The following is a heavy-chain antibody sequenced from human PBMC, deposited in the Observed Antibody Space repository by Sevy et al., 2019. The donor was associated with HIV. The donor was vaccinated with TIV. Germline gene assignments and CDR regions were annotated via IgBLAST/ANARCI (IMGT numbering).Heavy chain of an antibody. D-gene: IGHD4-17*01. Sequence: GGSLRLSCAASGFTFSSYAMHWVRQAPGKGLEWVAVISYDGSNKYYADSVKRRFTISRDNSKNTLYLQMNSLRAEDTAVYYCAIDEYGDGTYYFDYWGQGTLVTVSS. CDR2: ISYDGSNK. CDR3: AIDEYGDGTYYFDY. J-gene: IGHJ4*02. V-gene: IGHV3-30*04. CDR1: GFTFSSYA.